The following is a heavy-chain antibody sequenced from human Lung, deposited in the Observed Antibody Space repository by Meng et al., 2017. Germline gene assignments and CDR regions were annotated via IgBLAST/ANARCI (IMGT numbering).Heavy chain of an antibody. V-gene: IGHV1-3*01. J-gene: IGHJ5*02. CDR3: ARSPNYSGSGSYYKGWFDP. CDR2: INAGNGYT. CDR1: GYTFTSCA. D-gene: IGHD3-10*01. Sequence: QVQLVQSGAAVTKPGASVKISCQALGYTFTSCAIHWVRQAPGPRLVWMGWINAGNGYTKYSQKFQGGVTITRDTSASTAYMELSNPTSEDTAVYYCARSPNYSGSGSYYKGWFDPWGQGTLVTVSS.